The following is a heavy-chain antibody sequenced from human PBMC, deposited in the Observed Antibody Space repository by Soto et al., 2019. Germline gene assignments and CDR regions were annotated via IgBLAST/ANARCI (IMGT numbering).Heavy chain of an antibody. V-gene: IGHV3-7*01. Sequence: EVQLVESGGGLVQPGGSLRLSCAGSGFTFSNYWMNWVRQAPGKGLEWVANINQDGSQRYYVDSVKGRFTISRDNAKNSLYLQMNSLRAEDTAVYYCAKYTSADDYWGPGTLVTVSS. CDR3: AKYTSADDY. CDR2: INQDGSQR. J-gene: IGHJ4*02. CDR1: GFTFSNYW. D-gene: IGHD3-10*01.